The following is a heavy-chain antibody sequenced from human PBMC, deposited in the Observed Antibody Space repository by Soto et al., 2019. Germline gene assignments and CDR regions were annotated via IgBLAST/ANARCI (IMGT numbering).Heavy chain of an antibody. J-gene: IGHJ4*02. CDR2: IYSGGST. CDR3: ARDFTGYFDY. CDR1: GFNFINSY. Sequence: GYLRLSFAASGFNFINSYLSWVRQAPLNGLEWVSVIYSGGSTFYADSVKGRFTISRDNSNSKVSLEMNNLRAEDTAVYYCARDFTGYFDYWGQGAMVPVSS. V-gene: IGHV3-53*01.